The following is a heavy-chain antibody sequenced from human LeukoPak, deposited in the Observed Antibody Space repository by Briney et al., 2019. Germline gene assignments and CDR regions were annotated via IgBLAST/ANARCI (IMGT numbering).Heavy chain of an antibody. V-gene: IGHV1-18*01. CDR1: GYTFTSYG. Sequence: GASVKVSCKTSGYTFTSYGISWLRQAPGQGLEWMGWISAYKGDTDYAQKFQGRLTVTRDTSTSTVYMELQNLTSDDTAVYYCARVDIIVVAGAAPVGSAFEYWGQGALITVSS. D-gene: IGHD2-15*01. J-gene: IGHJ4*02. CDR2: ISAYKGDT. CDR3: ARVDIIVVAGAAPVGSAFEY.